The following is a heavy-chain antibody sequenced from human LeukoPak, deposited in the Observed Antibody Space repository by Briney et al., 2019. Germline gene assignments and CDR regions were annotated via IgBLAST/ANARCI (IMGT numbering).Heavy chain of an antibody. V-gene: IGHV1-69*13. D-gene: IGHD3-3*01. CDR2: IIPIFGTA. Sequence: ASVKVSCKASGYTFTSYGISWGRQAPGQGLEWMGGIIPIFGTANYAQKFQGRVTITADESASTAYMELSSLRSEDTAVYYCAREVQSIRFLEWPYNWFDPWGQGTLVTVSS. CDR1: GYTFTSYG. J-gene: IGHJ5*02. CDR3: AREVQSIRFLEWPYNWFDP.